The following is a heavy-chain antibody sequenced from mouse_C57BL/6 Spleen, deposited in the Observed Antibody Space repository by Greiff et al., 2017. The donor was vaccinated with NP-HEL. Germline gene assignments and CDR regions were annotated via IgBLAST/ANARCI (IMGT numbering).Heavy chain of an antibody. CDR1: GYAFSSSW. V-gene: IGHV1-82*01. Sequence: QVQLQQSGPELVKPGASVKISCKASGYAFSSSWMNWVKQRPGKGLEWIGRIYPGDGDTNYNGKFKGKATLTADKSSSTAYMQLSSLTSEDSAVYFCARETSICYGSSYEFAYWGQGTLVTVSA. CDR2: IYPGDGDT. J-gene: IGHJ3*01. D-gene: IGHD1-1*01. CDR3: ARETSICYGSSYEFAY.